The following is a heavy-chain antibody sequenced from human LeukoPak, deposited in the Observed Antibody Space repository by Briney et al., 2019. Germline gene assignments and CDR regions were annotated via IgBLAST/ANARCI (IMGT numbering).Heavy chain of an antibody. CDR2: IIPIFGTA. V-gene: IGHV1-69*13. Sequence: SVKVSCKASGGTFSSYAISWVRQAPGQGLEWMGGIIPIFGTANYAQKFQGRVTITADESTSTAYMELSSLRSEDTAVYYCAREGWQQLASRGTYYYYGMDVWGQGTTVTVSS. CDR3: AREGWQQLASRGTYYYYGMDV. D-gene: IGHD6-13*01. CDR1: GGTFSSYA. J-gene: IGHJ6*02.